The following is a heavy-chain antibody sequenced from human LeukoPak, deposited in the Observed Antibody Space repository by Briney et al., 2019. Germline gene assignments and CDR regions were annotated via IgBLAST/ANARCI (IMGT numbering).Heavy chain of an antibody. CDR2: INPSGGST. Sequence: ASVKVSCRASGYTFTSYYMHWVRQAPGQGLEWMGIINPSGGSTSYAQKFQGRVTMTRDTSTSTVYMELSSLRSEDTAGYYCARKLPAARGALDYWGQGTLVTVSS. CDR1: GYTFTSYY. J-gene: IGHJ4*02. V-gene: IGHV1-46*01. CDR3: ARKLPAARGALDY. D-gene: IGHD2-2*01.